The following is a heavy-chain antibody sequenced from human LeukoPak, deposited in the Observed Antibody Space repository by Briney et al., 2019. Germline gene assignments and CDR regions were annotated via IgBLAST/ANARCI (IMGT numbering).Heavy chain of an antibody. CDR1: GFIFITSS. Sequence: PGGSLRLSCAASGFIFITSSMKWVRQAPGKGLDWVSSISSSSSNIDYADSVRGRFIISRDNAKNSLYLQMNSLTAEDTAVYYCARDPDCSGGSWDNWGQGTLVTVSS. D-gene: IGHD2-15*01. CDR3: ARDPDCSGGSWDN. J-gene: IGHJ4*02. CDR2: ISSSSSNI. V-gene: IGHV3-21*01.